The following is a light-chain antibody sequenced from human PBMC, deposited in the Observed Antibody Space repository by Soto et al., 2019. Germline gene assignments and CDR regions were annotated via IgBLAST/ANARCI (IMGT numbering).Light chain of an antibody. CDR1: NSDVGGYNY. J-gene: IGLJ1*01. CDR2: DVS. Sequence: QSALTQPPSASGSPGQSVTISCTGTNSDVGGYNYVSWHQQHPGKAPKLIIYDVSERPSVVPDRFSGSKSGNTASLTVSGLQAEDEADYYCISYAGSNNYVFGTGTKLTVL. CDR3: ISYAGSNNYV. V-gene: IGLV2-8*01.